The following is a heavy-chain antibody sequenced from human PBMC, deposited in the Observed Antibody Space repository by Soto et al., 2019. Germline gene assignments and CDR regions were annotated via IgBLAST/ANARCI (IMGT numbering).Heavy chain of an antibody. CDR1: GFTFSDYY. CDR2: ISSSSSYT. Sequence: QVQLVESGGGLVKPGGSLRLSCAASGFTFSDYYMSWIRQAPGKGLEWVSYISSSSSYTNYADSVKGRFTISRDNAKNSLYPQMNSRRAGETVVYYGAEEPWNDVGGGFWYCGMDVWGQGTTVSASS. J-gene: IGHJ6*02. V-gene: IGHV3-11*06. D-gene: IGHD1-1*01. CDR3: AEEPWNDVGGGFWYCGMDV.